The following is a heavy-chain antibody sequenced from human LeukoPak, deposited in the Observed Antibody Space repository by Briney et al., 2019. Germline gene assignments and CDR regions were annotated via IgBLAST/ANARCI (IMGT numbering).Heavy chain of an antibody. J-gene: IGHJ4*02. Sequence: SVKVSCKASGFILTSSAMQWVRQAGGPRLEWIGWIVVGSGNTNYAQKFQGRVTITRDTSTSTAYMELTSLRSEDTAMYYCAAGGETDPFDYWGQGTLVTVSS. CDR1: GFILTSSA. CDR2: IVVGSGNT. CDR3: AAGGETDPFDY. V-gene: IGHV1-58*02. D-gene: IGHD7-27*01.